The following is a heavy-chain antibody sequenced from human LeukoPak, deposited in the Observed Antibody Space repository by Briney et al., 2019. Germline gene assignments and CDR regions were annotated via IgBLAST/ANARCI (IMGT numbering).Heavy chain of an antibody. CDR2: ISPYNGNT. D-gene: IGHD3-16*01. CDR3: ARVGPTLYPGIPLPSTYYYYYMDV. Sequence: ASVKVSCKASGYTFTSYGIGWVRQAPGQGLEWMGWISPYNGNTNYAQKLQGRLTMTTDTSTSTAYMELRSLRSDDTAVYYCARVGPTLYPGIPLPSTYYYYYMDVWGEGTTVTISS. V-gene: IGHV1-18*01. CDR1: GYTFTSYG. J-gene: IGHJ6*03.